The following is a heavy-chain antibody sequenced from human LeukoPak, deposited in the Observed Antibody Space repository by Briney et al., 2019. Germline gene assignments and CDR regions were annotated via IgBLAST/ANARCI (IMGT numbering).Heavy chain of an antibody. J-gene: IGHJ4*02. Sequence: GRSLRLSCAASGFTFSSYGMHWVRQAPGKGLEWVSVIYSDGGTYYADSVKDRFTISRDNSKNTLYLQVNSLRAEDTALYYCARESSWSFDYWGQGTLVTVSS. CDR2: IYSDGGT. CDR1: GFTFSSYG. D-gene: IGHD6-13*01. CDR3: ARESSWSFDY. V-gene: IGHV3-66*01.